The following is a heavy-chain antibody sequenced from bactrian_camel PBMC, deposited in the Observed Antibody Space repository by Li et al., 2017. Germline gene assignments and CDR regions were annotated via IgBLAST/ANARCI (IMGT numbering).Heavy chain of an antibody. CDR2: VYTGDGST. J-gene: IGHJ4*01. V-gene: IGHV3S54*01. CDR1: GYASAIKC. Sequence: HVQLVESGGGSVQSGGSLRLTCTASGYASAIKCWGWFRQAPGKEREGVALVYTGDGSTYYDDSVKGRFTISKDDAKNTLYLQMNSLKPEDTAMYYCRTDPSMDPEGLYLSHCRGNYWGQGTQVTVS. CDR3: RTDPSMDPEGLYLSHCRGNY.